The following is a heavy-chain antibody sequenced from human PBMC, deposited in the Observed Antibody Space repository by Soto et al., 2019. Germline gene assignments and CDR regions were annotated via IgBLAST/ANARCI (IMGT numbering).Heavy chain of an antibody. V-gene: IGHV4-31*11. CDR3: ARGVVAGNWFDP. Sequence: SETRSLTCEVSDSSISRGVYYWIWIRQHPGKGLEWIGYIYYSGITYYNPSLKSRVTISVDTSKNQFSLKLSSVTAADTAVYYCARGVVAGNWFDPWGQGTLVTVSS. CDR2: IYYSGIT. J-gene: IGHJ5*02. D-gene: IGHD3-10*01. CDR1: DSSISRGVYY.